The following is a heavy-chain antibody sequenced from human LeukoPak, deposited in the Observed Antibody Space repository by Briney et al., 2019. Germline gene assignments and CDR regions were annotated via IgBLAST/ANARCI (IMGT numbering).Heavy chain of an antibody. J-gene: IGHJ4*02. Sequence: ASVKVSCKASGGTFSSYAISWVRQAPGQGLEWMGGIIPIFGTANYAQKFQGRVTMTRDTSISTAYMELSRLRSDDTAVYYCARGFSGSGSYYFDYWGQGTLVTVSS. CDR3: ARGFSGSGSYYFDY. V-gene: IGHV1-69*05. D-gene: IGHD3-10*01. CDR1: GGTFSSYA. CDR2: IIPIFGTA.